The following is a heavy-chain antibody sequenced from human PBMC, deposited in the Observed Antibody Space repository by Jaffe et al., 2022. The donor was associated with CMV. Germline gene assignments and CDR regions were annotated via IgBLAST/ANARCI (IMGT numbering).Heavy chain of an antibody. CDR2: IIPILGIA. V-gene: IGHV1-69*09. J-gene: IGHJ4*02. CDR1: GGTFSSYA. CDR3: ARSQLGSGSYAYFDY. Sequence: QVQLVQSGAEVKKPGSSVKVSCKASGGTFSSYAISWVRQAPGQGLEWMGRIIPILGIANYAQKFQGRVTITADKSTSTAYMELSSLRSEDTAVYYCARSQLGSGSYAYFDYWGQGTLVTVSS. D-gene: IGHD3-10*01.